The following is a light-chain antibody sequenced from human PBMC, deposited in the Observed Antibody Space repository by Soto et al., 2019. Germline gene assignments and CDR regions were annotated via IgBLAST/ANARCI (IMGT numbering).Light chain of an antibody. CDR3: KSFTTSDTYV. J-gene: IGLJ1*01. CDR1: SSDVGAYNY. Sequence: QSVLTQPASVSGSPGQSFAISCTGTSSDVGAYNYVSWYLQYPGKAPKLVIFDVSFRPSGVSNRFSGSKSGNTASLTISGLQAEEEADYYCKSFTTSDTYVFGTGTKVTVL. V-gene: IGLV2-14*01. CDR2: DVS.